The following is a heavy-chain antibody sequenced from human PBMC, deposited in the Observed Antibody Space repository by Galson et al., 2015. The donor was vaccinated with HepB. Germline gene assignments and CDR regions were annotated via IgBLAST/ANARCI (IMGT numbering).Heavy chain of an antibody. D-gene: IGHD5-12*01. V-gene: IGHV1-2*02. CDR2: INPSSGGT. CDR1: GYTFIGYY. CDR3: AKGGHDSYDAVDI. J-gene: IGHJ3*02. Sequence: SVKVSCKASGYTFIGYYLHWVRQAPGQGLEWTGWINPSSGGTDYAQKFQDRVTLTRDTSITTVYMELGRLRSDDTAVYYCAKGGHDSYDAVDIWGQGTMVTVSS.